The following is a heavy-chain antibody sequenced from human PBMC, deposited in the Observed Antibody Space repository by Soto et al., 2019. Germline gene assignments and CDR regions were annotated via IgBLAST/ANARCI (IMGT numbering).Heavy chain of an antibody. Sequence: PGWSLRLSCAASGFTFSSYGMHWVRQAPGKGLEWVAFIWYDGSNKYYADSVKGRFTISRDNSKNTLYLQMNSLRAEDTAVYYCATSPYISLGWFDPWGQGTMVTVSS. V-gene: IGHV3-33*01. CDR1: GFTFSSYG. CDR3: ATSPYISLGWFDP. CDR2: IWYDGSNK. D-gene: IGHD6-6*01. J-gene: IGHJ5*02.